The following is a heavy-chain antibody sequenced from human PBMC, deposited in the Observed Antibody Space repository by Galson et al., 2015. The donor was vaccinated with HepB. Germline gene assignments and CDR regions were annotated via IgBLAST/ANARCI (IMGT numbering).Heavy chain of an antibody. Sequence: SVKVSCKASGGTFSSYAISWVRQAPGQGLEWMGGIIPIFGTANYAQKFQGRVTITADKSTSTAYMELSSLRSEDTAVYYCAWEQPKKNRDYWGQGTLVTVSS. D-gene: IGHD1-14*01. CDR3: AWEQPKKNRDY. CDR2: IIPIFGTA. J-gene: IGHJ4*02. V-gene: IGHV1-69*06. CDR1: GGTFSSYA.